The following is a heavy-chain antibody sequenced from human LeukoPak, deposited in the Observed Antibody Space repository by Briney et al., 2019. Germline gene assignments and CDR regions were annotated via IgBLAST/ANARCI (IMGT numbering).Heavy chain of an antibody. Sequence: GGSLRLSCAASGFTPSDYYMSWIRQAPGKGLEWVSYISSSGSTIYYADSVKGRFTISRDNSKNTLYLQMNSLRAEDTAVYYCAKVNYGSGSYLYYYYYMDVWGQGTLVTVSS. D-gene: IGHD3-10*01. CDR3: AKVNYGSGSYLYYYYYMDV. V-gene: IGHV3-11*04. CDR1: GFTPSDYY. J-gene: IGHJ6*03. CDR2: ISSSGSTI.